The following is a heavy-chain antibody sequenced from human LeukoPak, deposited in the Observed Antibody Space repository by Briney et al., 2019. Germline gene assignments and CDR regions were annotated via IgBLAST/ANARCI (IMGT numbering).Heavy chain of an antibody. CDR1: GFSLSTSGMC. Sequence: SGPTLVNPTQTLTLTCTFSGFSLSTSGMCVSWIRQPPGKALEWLGYIYYSGGTNYNPSLKSRLTISVDTSKNQFSLKLSSVTAADTAVYYCATYGGDSVSYYYHMDVWGTGTTVTVSS. V-gene: IGHV4-61*08. D-gene: IGHD2-21*02. J-gene: IGHJ6*03. CDR3: ATYGGDSVSYYYHMDV. CDR2: IYYSGGT.